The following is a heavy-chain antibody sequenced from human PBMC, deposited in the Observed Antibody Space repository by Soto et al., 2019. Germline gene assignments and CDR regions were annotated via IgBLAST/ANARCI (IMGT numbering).Heavy chain of an antibody. D-gene: IGHD3-22*01. CDR2: ISAYNGNT. J-gene: IGHJ3*02. CDR1: GYTFTSYG. CDR3: ARDRGYYYDSSGSEADAFDI. V-gene: IGHV1-18*04. Sequence: ASVKVSCKASGYTFTSYGISWVRQAPGQGREWMGWISAYNGNTNYAQKLQGRVTMTTDTSTRTAYMELRSLRSDDTAVYYCARDRGYYYDSSGSEADAFDIWGQGTMVTVSS.